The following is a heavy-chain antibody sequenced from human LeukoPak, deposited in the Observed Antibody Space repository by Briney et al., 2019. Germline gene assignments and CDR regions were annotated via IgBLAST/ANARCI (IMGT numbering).Heavy chain of an antibody. D-gene: IGHD2-15*01. J-gene: IGHJ6*02. CDR2: MNPNSGNT. Sequence: GASVKVSCKASGYTFTSYDINWVRQATGQGLEWMGWMNPNSGNTGYAQKFQGRVTMTRNTSISTAYMELSSLRSEDTAVYYCARVVVVAATEWSRYYYYYGMDVWGQGTTVTVSS. CDR1: GYTFTSYD. V-gene: IGHV1-8*01. CDR3: ARVVVVAATEWSRYYYYYGMDV.